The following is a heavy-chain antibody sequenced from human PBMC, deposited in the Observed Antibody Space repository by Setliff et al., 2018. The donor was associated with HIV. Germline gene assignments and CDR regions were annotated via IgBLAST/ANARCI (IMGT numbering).Heavy chain of an antibody. CDR1: GFTFSDYG. V-gene: IGHV3-7*01. CDR3: ARDGSHYDSGGYYYYYGMDV. CDR2: INQHGSEK. Sequence: ASVKVSCAPSGFTFSDYGIHWVRQAPGKGLEWVASINQHGSEKNYVDSVKGRFTISRDNAKNSLYLQINSLRAEDTAVYYCARDGSHYDSGGYYYYYGMDVWGQGTTVTVSS. J-gene: IGHJ6*02. D-gene: IGHD3-22*01.